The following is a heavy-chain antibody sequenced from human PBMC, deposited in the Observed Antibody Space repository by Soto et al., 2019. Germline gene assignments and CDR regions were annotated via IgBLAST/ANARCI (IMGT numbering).Heavy chain of an antibody. CDR2: INASNGTI. J-gene: IGHJ4*02. D-gene: IGHD3-3*02. CDR3: IFDVQTGVVYFDS. Sequence: ASVKVSCKASGYTFTSYAMHWVRQAPGQRLEWMGGINASNGTIKYAQNFQGRVTITTDESTATAYMELSSLRYEDTAVYYCIFDVQTGVVYFDSWGPG. V-gene: IGHV1-3*01. CDR1: GYTFTSYA.